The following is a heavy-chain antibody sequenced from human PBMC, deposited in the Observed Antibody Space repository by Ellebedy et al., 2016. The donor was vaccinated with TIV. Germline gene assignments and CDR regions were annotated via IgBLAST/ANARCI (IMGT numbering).Heavy chain of an antibody. Sequence: GGSLRLXXAASGFTFSSYAMGWVRQAPGKGLEWVSAISGSGDSTYYADSVKGRFTISRDNAKNSLYLQMNSLRDEDTAVYYCARGGRIQLWPRLHDAFDMWGQGTMVTVSS. J-gene: IGHJ3*02. CDR3: ARGGRIQLWPRLHDAFDM. CDR1: GFTFSSYA. CDR2: ISGSGDST. V-gene: IGHV3-23*01. D-gene: IGHD5-18*01.